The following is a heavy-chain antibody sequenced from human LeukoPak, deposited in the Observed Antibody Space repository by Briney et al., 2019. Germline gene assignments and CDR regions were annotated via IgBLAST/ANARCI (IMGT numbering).Heavy chain of an antibody. J-gene: IGHJ4*02. CDR2: INSGGSST. CDR3: AKRRLPTVGFSFDS. V-gene: IGHV3-23*01. D-gene: IGHD4-23*01. Sequence: GGSLRLSCAASGFTFPGYAMSWVRQALGMGLEWVATINSGGSSTYYADSVTGRFTISRDNSNNTLYLLLNSLRGDDTAVYFCAKRRLPTVGFSFDSWGQGTPVTVSS. CDR1: GFTFPGYA.